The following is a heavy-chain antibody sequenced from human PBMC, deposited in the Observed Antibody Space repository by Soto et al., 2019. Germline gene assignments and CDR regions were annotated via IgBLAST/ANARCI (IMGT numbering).Heavy chain of an antibody. D-gene: IGHD6-19*01. CDR1: GYTFTSYD. CDR3: ARELSSGWFSN. V-gene: IGHV1-8*01. CDR2: MNPNSGNT. Sequence: QVQLVQSGAEVKKPGASVKVSCKASGYTFTSYDINWVRQATGQGLEWMGWMNPNSGNTGYAQKFQCXXTXTXXTAISTANMELSSLRSEDTAVYYCARELSSGWFSNWGQGTLVTVSS. J-gene: IGHJ4*02.